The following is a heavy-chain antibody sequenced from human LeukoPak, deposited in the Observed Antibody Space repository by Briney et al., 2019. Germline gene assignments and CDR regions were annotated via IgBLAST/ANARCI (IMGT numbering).Heavy chain of an antibody. CDR1: GGSISSSSYY. J-gene: IGHJ5*02. D-gene: IGHD2-15*01. Sequence: SETLSLTCTVSGGSISSSSYYWGWIRQPPGKGLEWIGSIYYSGSTYYNPSLKSRVTISVDTSKNQFSLKLSSVTAADTAVYYCAREILYCSGGSCYSNWFDPWGQGTLVTVSS. CDR2: IYYSGST. CDR3: AREILYCSGGSCYSNWFDP. V-gene: IGHV4-39*07.